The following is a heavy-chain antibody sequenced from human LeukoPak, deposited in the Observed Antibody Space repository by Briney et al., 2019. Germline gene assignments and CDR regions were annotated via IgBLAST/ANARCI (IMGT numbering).Heavy chain of an antibody. D-gene: IGHD5-18*01. J-gene: IGHJ6*02. CDR1: GFTFSSYA. CDR2: ISGSGGST. V-gene: IGHV3-23*01. CDR3: AKDGQLWLGYYYYGMDV. Sequence: PGGSLRLSCAASGFTFSSYAMSWVRQAPGKGLEWVSAISGSGGSTYYADSVKGRFTISRDNSKNTLYLQMNSLRAEDTAVYYCAKDGQLWLGYYYYGMDVWGQGTTVTVSS.